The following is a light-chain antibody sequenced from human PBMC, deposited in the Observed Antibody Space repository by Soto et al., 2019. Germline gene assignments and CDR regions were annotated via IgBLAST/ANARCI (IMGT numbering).Light chain of an antibody. CDR2: WAS. V-gene: IGKV4-1*01. CDR1: QSILHSSSSENY. Sequence: DIVLTQSPDSLAVSLGERATINCKSNQSILHSSSSENYLAWYQQKPGQPPKLLIYWASSRESGVPDRFSGSGSGTDFTLTISSLQAEDVAVYYCQQYYSTPYTFGQGTKLEMK. CDR3: QQYYSTPYT. J-gene: IGKJ2*01.